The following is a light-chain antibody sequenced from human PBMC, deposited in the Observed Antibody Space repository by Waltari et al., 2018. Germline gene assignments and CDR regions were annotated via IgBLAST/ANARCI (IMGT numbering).Light chain of an antibody. J-gene: IGKJ4*01. CDR2: GAS. CDR1: QSIHAN. CDR3: QQYNVWPPLT. V-gene: IGKV3-15*01. Sequence: EVVMTQSPATLSVSPGERVTLSCRASQSIHANLAWYQHRPGQAPRLLIYGASTRAPGIPGRFVGGGSRTEFTLTIRSLQSQDSAVYYCQQYNVWPPLTFGGGTKVEIK.